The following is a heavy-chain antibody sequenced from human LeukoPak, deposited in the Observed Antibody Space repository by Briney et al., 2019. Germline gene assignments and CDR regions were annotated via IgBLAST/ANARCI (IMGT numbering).Heavy chain of an antibody. V-gene: IGHV3-21*01. Sequence: GGSLRLSCAASGFNFNTYTMNWVRQAPGKGLEWVSSISSDSSYMYYADAVHGRFTVSRDNAKYSLYLQMNSLRAEDTAAYYCVRGSYGAYDYWGQGSLVTVSS. CDR1: GFNFNTYT. J-gene: IGHJ4*02. CDR3: VRGSYGAYDY. D-gene: IGHD4-17*01. CDR2: ISSDSSYM.